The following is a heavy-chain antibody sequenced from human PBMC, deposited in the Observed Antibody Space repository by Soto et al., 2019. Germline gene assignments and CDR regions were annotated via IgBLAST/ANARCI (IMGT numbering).Heavy chain of an antibody. J-gene: IGHJ4*02. D-gene: IGHD3-3*01. CDR3: ADGGEWSFNFVY. V-gene: IGHV3-23*01. CDR1: GFTFSTYA. Sequence: VSLRLSCAASGFTFSTYAMSWVRQAPGKGLEWLVGISSNGDNSYYADSVKGRFTVSRDNSKGTLYLQMNNLRAEDTAVYYCADGGEWSFNFVYWGPGTLVTVSS. CDR2: ISSNGDNS.